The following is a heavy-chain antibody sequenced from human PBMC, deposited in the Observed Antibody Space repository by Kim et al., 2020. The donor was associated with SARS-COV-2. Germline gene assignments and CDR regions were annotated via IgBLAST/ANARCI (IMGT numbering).Heavy chain of an antibody. J-gene: IGHJ4*02. CDR1: GGSFSGYY. Sequence: SQTLSLTCAVYGGSFSGYYWSWIRQPPGKGLEWIGEINHSGSTNYNPSLKSRVTISVDTSKNQFSLKLSSVTAADTAVYYCARARGSGSYYKGYWGQGTL. V-gene: IGHV4-34*01. CDR2: INHSGST. CDR3: ARARGSGSYYKGY. D-gene: IGHD3-10*01.